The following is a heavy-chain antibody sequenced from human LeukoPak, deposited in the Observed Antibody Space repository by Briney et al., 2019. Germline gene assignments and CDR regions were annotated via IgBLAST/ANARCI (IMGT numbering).Heavy chain of an antibody. J-gene: IGHJ4*02. CDR1: GGSISSYY. V-gene: IGHV4-59*08. Sequence: SETLSLTCTVSGGSISSYYWSWIRQPPGKGLEWIGYIYYSGSTNYNPSLKSRVTISVDTSKNQFSLKLSSVTAADTAVYYCARYCSSTSCYSGNYYFDYWGQGTLVTVSS. CDR3: ARYCSSTSCYSGNYYFDY. D-gene: IGHD2-2*02. CDR2: IYYSGST.